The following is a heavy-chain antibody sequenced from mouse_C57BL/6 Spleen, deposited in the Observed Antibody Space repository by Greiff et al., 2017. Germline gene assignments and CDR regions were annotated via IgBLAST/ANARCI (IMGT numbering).Heavy chain of an antibody. Sequence: QVQLQQPGAELVKPGASVKMSCKASGYTFPSYWITWVKQRPGQGLEWIGDIYPGSGSTNYNEKFKSKATLTVDTSSSTAYMQLSSLTSEDSAVYYCAREDYYGSSWGYYFDYWGQGTTLTVSS. J-gene: IGHJ2*01. CDR2: IYPGSGST. V-gene: IGHV1-55*01. CDR3: AREDYYGSSWGYYFDY. D-gene: IGHD1-1*01. CDR1: GYTFPSYW.